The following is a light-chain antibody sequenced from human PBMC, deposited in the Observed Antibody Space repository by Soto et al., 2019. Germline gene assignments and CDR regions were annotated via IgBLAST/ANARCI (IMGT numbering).Light chain of an antibody. CDR1: QSVSSY. CDR2: DAS. CDR3: QQRSNWPPT. Sequence: EIVLTQSPATLSLSPGERATLSCRASQSVSSYLAWYQQKPAQAPRLLIYDASNRATGIPARFSGSGPGTDFTLTISSLEPEDFAVYYCQQRSNWPPTFGPGTKVDIK. J-gene: IGKJ3*01. V-gene: IGKV3-11*01.